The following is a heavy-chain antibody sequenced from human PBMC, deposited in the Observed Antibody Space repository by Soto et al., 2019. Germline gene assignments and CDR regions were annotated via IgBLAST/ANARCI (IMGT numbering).Heavy chain of an antibody. CDR1: GFTFSSYS. J-gene: IGHJ6*02. V-gene: IGHV3-48*02. Sequence: GGSLRLSCAASGFTFSSYSMNWVRQAPGKGLEWVLYISSSISTIYYSFSVKGRFTIFRDNAKNSLYLQMNSLRDEDTAVYYCARLLYDFWSGYYRRGPLDVWGQGTTVTVSS. D-gene: IGHD3-3*01. CDR3: ARLLYDFWSGYYRRGPLDV. CDR2: ISSSISTI.